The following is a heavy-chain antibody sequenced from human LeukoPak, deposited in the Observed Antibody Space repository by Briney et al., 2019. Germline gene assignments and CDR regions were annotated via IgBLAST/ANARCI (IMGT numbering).Heavy chain of an antibody. Sequence: SETLSLTCAIYSESFSGYFWSWIRQPPGKGLEWIGEINYSGSTNYNPSLKSRVTISVDTSQNQFSLKLASVTAADTAIYYCAREFSSIGNYYYYMDVWGQGTTVTVSS. D-gene: IGHD6-6*01. CDR1: SESFSGYF. V-gene: IGHV4-34*01. CDR2: INYSGST. J-gene: IGHJ6*03. CDR3: AREFSSIGNYYYYMDV.